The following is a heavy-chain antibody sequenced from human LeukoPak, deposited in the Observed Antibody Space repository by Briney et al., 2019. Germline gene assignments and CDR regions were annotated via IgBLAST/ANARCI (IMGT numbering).Heavy chain of an antibody. V-gene: IGHV1-18*01. D-gene: IGHD6-6*01. Sequence: GASVKVSCKASGYTFTSYGISWVRQAPGQGLEWMGWISAYNGNTNYAQKLQGRVTMTTDTSTSTAYMELRSLRSGDTAVYYCARDYSSSSAYYYYYYMDVWGKGTTVTVSS. CDR1: GYTFTSYG. CDR3: ARDYSSSSAYYYYYYMDV. J-gene: IGHJ6*03. CDR2: ISAYNGNT.